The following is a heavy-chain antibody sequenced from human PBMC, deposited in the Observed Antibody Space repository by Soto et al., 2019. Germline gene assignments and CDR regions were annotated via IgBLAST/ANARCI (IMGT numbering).Heavy chain of an antibody. Sequence: EVQLVESGGNLVKPGGSLRLSCAASGFTFSDYNMNWVRQAPGKGLEWVSSISSSSTYIYYADSVKGRFTISRDNARNLLYLQMNSLTAEDTAVYYCARLYSSSSPFDYWGQGTLVTVSS. D-gene: IGHD6-6*01. CDR3: ARLYSSSSPFDY. J-gene: IGHJ4*02. CDR2: ISSSSTYI. CDR1: GFTFSDYN. V-gene: IGHV3-21*06.